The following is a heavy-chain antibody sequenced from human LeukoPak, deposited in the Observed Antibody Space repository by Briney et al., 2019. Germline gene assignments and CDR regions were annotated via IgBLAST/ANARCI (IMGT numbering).Heavy chain of an antibody. D-gene: IGHD2-2*01. CDR2: IYSGGST. V-gene: IGHV3-53*04. Sequence: PGGSLRLSCAASGFTVSSNYMSWVRQAPGKGLEWVSVIYSGGSTYYADAVKGRFTISRHNSKNTLYLQMNSLRAEDTAVYYCARDNVNCSSTSCCVLDAFDIWGQGTMVTVSS. CDR3: ARDNVNCSSTSCCVLDAFDI. CDR1: GFTVSSNY. J-gene: IGHJ3*02.